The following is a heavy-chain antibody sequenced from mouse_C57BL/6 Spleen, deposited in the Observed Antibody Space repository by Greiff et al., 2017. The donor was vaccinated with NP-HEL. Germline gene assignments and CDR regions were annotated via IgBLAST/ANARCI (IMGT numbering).Heavy chain of an antibody. CDR1: FTSYW. J-gene: IGHJ1*03. D-gene: IGHD2-3*01. Sequence: FTSYWMHWVKQRPGQGLEWIGVIDPSDSYTNYNQKFKGKATLTVDTSSSTAYMQLSSLTSEDSAVYYCARGWLLHWYFDVWGTGTTVTVSS. V-gene: IGHV1-59*01. CDR3: ARGWLLHWYFDV. CDR2: IDPSDSYT.